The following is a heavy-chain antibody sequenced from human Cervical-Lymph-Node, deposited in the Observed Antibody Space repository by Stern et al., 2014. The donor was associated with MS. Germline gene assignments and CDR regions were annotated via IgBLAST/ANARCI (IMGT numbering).Heavy chain of an antibody. CDR3: AHDPEPYDSSDNWFDP. CDR1: GFSLSTSGVG. CDR2: IYWDDDK. J-gene: IGHJ5*02. D-gene: IGHD3-22*01. Sequence: QVTLKESGPTLVKPTQTLTLTCTFSGFSLSTSGVGVGWIRQPPGKALEWLAIIYWDDDKSYNASLKSRLSITKDTSKNQRVIRMTNMDPVDTATYYCAHDPEPYDSSDNWFDPWGQGILVTVSS. V-gene: IGHV2-5*02.